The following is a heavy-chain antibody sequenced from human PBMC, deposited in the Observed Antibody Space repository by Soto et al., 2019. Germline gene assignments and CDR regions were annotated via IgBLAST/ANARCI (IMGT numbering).Heavy chain of an antibody. Sequence: PSETLSLTCTVSGGSISSYYWSWIRQPPGKGLEWIGYIYYSGSTNYNPSLKSRVTISVDTSKNQFSLKLSSVTATDTAVYYCARHVNLPLAGTGIDSWGRGTLVTVSS. D-gene: IGHD6-19*01. J-gene: IGHJ4*02. CDR2: IYYSGST. CDR1: GGSISSYY. CDR3: ARHVNLPLAGTGIDS. V-gene: IGHV4-59*08.